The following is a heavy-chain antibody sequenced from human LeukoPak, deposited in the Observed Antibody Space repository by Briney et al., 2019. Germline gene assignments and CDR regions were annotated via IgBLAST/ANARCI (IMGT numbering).Heavy chain of an antibody. CDR2: ISGSGGST. V-gene: IGHV3-23*01. CDR1: GFTFSSYA. CDR3: AKGLERSYDTFDI. J-gene: IGHJ3*02. D-gene: IGHD1-26*01. Sequence: GGSLRLSCAASGFTFSSYAMSWVRQAPGKGLEWVSAISGSGGSTYYADSVKGRFTISGDNSKNTLYLQMNSLRAEDTAVYYCAKGLERSYDTFDIWGQGTMVTVSS.